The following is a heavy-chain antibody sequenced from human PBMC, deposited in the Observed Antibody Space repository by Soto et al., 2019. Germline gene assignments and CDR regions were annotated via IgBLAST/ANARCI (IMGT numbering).Heavy chain of an antibody. Sequence: QVQLVQSGAEVKKPGASVKVSCRTSGYTFKHYYIHWVRQAPGQGLEWLGIINPASASTNYAQEFQDRVTLTMDTSTTTFYMELSGRRAEDTAIFYCARDLAAGDHWGQGTLVTVSS. CDR1: GYTFKHYY. J-gene: IGHJ4*02. D-gene: IGHD6-13*01. CDR2: INPASAST. CDR3: ARDLAAGDH. V-gene: IGHV1-46*02.